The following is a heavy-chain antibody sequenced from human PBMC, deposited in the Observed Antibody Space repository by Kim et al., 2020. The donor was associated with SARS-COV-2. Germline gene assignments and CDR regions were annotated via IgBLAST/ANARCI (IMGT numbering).Heavy chain of an antibody. V-gene: IGHV4-34*01. J-gene: IGHJ4*02. D-gene: IGHD3-9*01. Sequence: YHTSLKSRVTLSLDTSKNQFSLKLTSVTAADTAVYYCARNDILTGYPPDYWGQGTLVTVSS. CDR3: ARNDILTGYPPDY.